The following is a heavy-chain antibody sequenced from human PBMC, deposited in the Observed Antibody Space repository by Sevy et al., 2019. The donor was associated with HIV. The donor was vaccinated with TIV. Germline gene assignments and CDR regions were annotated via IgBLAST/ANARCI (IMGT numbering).Heavy chain of an antibody. CDR1: GFTFSSYA. CDR2: TNGRGTST. Sequence: GGSLRLSCTASGFTFSSYAMTWVRQAPGKGLEWVSVTNGRGTSTYYADSVKGRFTISRDNSKNTLYLQMDSLRGEDTAVYYCVKAEYDCWGLEGNSYLGLHVWGQGTTVTVSS. V-gene: IGHV3-23*01. CDR3: VKAEYDCWGLEGNSYLGLHV. D-gene: IGHD3-3*01. J-gene: IGHJ6*02.